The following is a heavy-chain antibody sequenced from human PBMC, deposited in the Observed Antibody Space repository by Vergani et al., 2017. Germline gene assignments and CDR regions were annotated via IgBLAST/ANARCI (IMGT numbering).Heavy chain of an antibody. CDR2: ISYDGSNK. CDR1: GFTFSSYG. V-gene: IGHV3-30*18. CDR3: AKDAFYGDYAYYYYYGMDV. J-gene: IGHJ6*02. D-gene: IGHD4-17*01. Sequence: QVQLVESGGGVVQPGRSLRLSCAASGFTFSSYGMHWVRQAPGKGLEWVAVISYDGSNKYYADSVKGRFTISRDNSKNTLYLQMNSLRAEDTAVYYCAKDAFYGDYAYYYYYGMDVWGQGTTVTVSS.